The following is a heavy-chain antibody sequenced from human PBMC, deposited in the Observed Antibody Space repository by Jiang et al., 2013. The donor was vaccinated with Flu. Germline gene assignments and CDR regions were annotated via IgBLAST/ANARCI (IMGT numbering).Heavy chain of an antibody. CDR2: TYYRSKWYN. CDR3: ARDLRPQQLGKYYYYGMDV. Sequence: SQTLSLTCAISGDSVSSNSAAWNWIRQSPSRGLEWLGRTYYRSKWYNDYAVSVKSRITINPDTSKNQFSLQLNSVTPEDTAVYYCARDLRPQQLGKYYYYGMDVWGQGTTVTVSS. D-gene: IGHD6-13*01. V-gene: IGHV6-1*01. CDR1: GDSVSSNSAA. J-gene: IGHJ6*02.